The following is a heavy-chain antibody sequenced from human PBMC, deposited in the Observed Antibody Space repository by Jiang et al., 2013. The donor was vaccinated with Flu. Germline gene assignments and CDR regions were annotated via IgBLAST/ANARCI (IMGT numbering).Heavy chain of an antibody. CDR2: ISYDGSNK. CDR1: GFTFSNYA. Sequence: GFTFSNYAMHWVRQAPGKGLEWVSVISYDGSNKYYADSVKGRFTISRDNSKNTLYLQMNSLRAEDTAVYYCARDSAESPPLRYFDWLSGYWGQGTLVTVSS. D-gene: IGHD3-9*01. V-gene: IGHV3-30*04. CDR3: ARDSAESPPLRYFDWLSGY. J-gene: IGHJ4*02.